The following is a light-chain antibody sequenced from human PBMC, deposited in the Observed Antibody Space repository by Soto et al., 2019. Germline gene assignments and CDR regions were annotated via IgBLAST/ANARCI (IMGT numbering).Light chain of an antibody. CDR3: QQANSFPPT. J-gene: IGKJ5*01. Sequence: DIQMTQSPSSVSASIGDRVTITCRASQSLSSHLAWYQQKAGKAPKLLIYGVSNLQSGVPSRFSDSESGTEFTLTISSLQPEDFATYYCQQANSFPPTFGQGTRLEIK. CDR2: GVS. V-gene: IGKV1-12*01. CDR1: QSLSSH.